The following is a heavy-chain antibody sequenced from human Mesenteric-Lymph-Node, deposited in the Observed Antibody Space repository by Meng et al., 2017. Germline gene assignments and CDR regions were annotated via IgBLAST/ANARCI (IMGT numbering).Heavy chain of an antibody. CDR1: GGTFSSYA. CDR3: ATPRSSTSPLFDY. CDR2: INAGNGNT. D-gene: IGHD2-2*01. Sequence: ASVKVSCKASGGTFSSYAISWVRQAPGQGLEWMGWINAGNGNTKYSQKFQGRVTITRDTSASTAYMELSSLRSEDTAVYYCATPRSSTSPLFDYWGQGTLVTVSS. J-gene: IGHJ4*02. V-gene: IGHV1-3*01.